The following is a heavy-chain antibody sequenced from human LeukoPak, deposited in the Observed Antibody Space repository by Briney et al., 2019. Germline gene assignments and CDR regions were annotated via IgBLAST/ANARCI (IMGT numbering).Heavy chain of an antibody. CDR3: ATRESSMARSH. J-gene: IGHJ4*02. CDR1: GFIFGDLL. Sequence: PGGSLRLSCVASGFIFGDLLLNGVRLVPGKGLEWVANINEDGSVQDYVGSVRGRFTISRDNAKNSLYLHMNSVRVEDTAVYYCATRESSMARSHWGQGTLVTISP. V-gene: IGHV3-7*01. CDR2: INEDGSVQ. D-gene: IGHD3-10*01.